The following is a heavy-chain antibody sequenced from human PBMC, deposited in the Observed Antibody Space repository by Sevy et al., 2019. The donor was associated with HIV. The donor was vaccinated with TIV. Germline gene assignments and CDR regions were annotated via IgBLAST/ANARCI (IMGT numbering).Heavy chain of an antibody. V-gene: IGHV3-11*01. CDR1: GFTFSDYY. CDR3: ARRYCTNGVCCFTFDY. J-gene: IGHJ4*02. D-gene: IGHD2-8*01. Sequence: GGSLRLSCAASGFTFSDYYMSWIRQAPGKGLEWVSYISSSGSTIYYADSVKGRFTISRDNAKNSLYLQMNSLRAEDTAVYYCARRYCTNGVCCFTFDYWGQGTLVTVSS. CDR2: ISSSGSTI.